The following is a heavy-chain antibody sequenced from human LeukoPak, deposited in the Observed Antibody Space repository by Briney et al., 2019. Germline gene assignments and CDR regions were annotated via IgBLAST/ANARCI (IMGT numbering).Heavy chain of an antibody. CDR1: GGSISSGGYS. D-gene: IGHD2-2*01. J-gene: IGHJ3*02. V-gene: IGHV4-30-2*01. CDR3: ARAGYCSSTSCLDAFDI. Sequence: SQTLSLTWAVSGGSISSGGYSWSWIRQPPGKGLEWIGYIYHSGSTYYNPSLKSRVTISVDRSKNQFSLKLSSVTAADTAVYYCARAGYCSSTSCLDAFDIWGQGTMVTVSS. CDR2: IYHSGST.